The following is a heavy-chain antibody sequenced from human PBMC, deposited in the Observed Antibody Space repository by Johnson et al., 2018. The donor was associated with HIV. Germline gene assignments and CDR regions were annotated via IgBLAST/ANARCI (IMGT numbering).Heavy chain of an antibody. CDR3: ARARYGDLLNLDAFDI. V-gene: IGHV3-20*04. J-gene: IGHJ3*02. D-gene: IGHD4-17*01. Sequence: VQLVESGGGLVQPGGSLRLSCAASGFTFDDYGMSWVRQAPGKGLEWVSGINWNGGSKGYADSVKGRFTISRDNAKNSLYLQMNSLRAEDTALYYCARARYGDLLNLDAFDIWGQGTMVTVSS. CDR2: INWNGGSK. CDR1: GFTFDDYG.